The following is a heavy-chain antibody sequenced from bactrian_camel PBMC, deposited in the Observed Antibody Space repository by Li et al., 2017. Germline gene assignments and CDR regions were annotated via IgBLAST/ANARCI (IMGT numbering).Heavy chain of an antibody. Sequence: HVQLVESGGGSVQPGGSLRLACVASGDTSRRYDMGWFRQAPGRERDLVAQLNSDGTTTYADSVRGRFTISRDNAKNTVYLQLNNLKPEDTGTYYCAAGYANCGPWEWSRPVGFGSWGQGTQVTVS. D-gene: IGHD3*01. CDR1: GDTSRRYD. V-gene: IGHV3S53*01. CDR2: LNSDGTT. CDR3: AAGYANCGPWEWSRPVGFGS. J-gene: IGHJ6*01.